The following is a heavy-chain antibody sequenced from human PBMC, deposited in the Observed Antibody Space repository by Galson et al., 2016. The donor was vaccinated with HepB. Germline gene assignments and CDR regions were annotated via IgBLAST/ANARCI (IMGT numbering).Heavy chain of an antibody. CDR1: GFSLSNARMG. CDR2: IFSTDEK. J-gene: IGHJ6*02. Sequence: PALVKPTQTLTLTCTVSGFSLSNARMGVSWIRQPPGKALEWLAHIFSTDEKSYSTSLNSRLTIPKDISKSQVVLTMTNMDPVDTATYYCARITVQQWLPRRYGMDVWGQGTTVTVSS. D-gene: IGHD6-19*01. CDR3: ARITVQQWLPRRYGMDV. V-gene: IGHV2-26*01.